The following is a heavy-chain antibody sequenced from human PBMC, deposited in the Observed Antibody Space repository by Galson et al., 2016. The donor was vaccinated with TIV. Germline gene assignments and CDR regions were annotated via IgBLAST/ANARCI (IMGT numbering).Heavy chain of an antibody. J-gene: IGHJ5*02. Sequence: SLRLSCAASGFSFSTYTMNWVRQAPGKGLEWVSSISSSNSYISYADSVKGRFTISRDNATNSLYLQMNSLRAADTAVYYCAREYETGYSSSWYRFDPWGQGALVTVSS. D-gene: IGHD6-13*01. V-gene: IGHV3-21*01. CDR1: GFSFSTYT. CDR2: ISSSNSYI. CDR3: AREYETGYSSSWYRFDP.